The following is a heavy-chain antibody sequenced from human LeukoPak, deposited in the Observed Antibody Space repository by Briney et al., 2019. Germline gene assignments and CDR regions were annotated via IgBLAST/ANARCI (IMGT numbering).Heavy chain of an antibody. J-gene: IGHJ4*02. Sequence: GGSLRLSCAASGFTFSSYAMSWARQAPGKGLEWVAAISGSGGSTYYADSVKGRFTISRDNSKNTLYLQMNSLRAEDTAVYYCAKGGIYYYDSSGPYYFDYWGQGTLVTVSS. D-gene: IGHD3-22*01. CDR1: GFTFSSYA. V-gene: IGHV3-23*01. CDR3: AKGGIYYYDSSGPYYFDY. CDR2: ISGSGGST.